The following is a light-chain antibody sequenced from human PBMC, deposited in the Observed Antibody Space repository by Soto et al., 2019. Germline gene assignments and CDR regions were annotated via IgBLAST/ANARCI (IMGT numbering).Light chain of an antibody. CDR2: EGS. CDR1: SSDVGSYNL. CDR3: CSYAGSSTFVV. J-gene: IGLJ2*01. Sequence: QSALTQPASVSGSPGQSITISCTGTSSDVGSYNLVSWYQQHPGKAPKLMIYEGSTRPSGVSNRFSGSKSGNTASLTISGLKAEDEADYYCCSYAGSSTFVVFGGGTKLTVL. V-gene: IGLV2-23*01.